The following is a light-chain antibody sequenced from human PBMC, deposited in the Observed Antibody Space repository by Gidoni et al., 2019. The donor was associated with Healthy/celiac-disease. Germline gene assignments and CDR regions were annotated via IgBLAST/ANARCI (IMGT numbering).Light chain of an antibody. CDR3: QQSYSTLYT. J-gene: IGKJ2*01. Sequence: DIQMTQSPSSLSASVGDRVTITCRASQSISSYLNWYQQKPGKAPKLLIYAASSLQSGVPSSFSGSGSGTDFTLTISSLQPGDFATYYCQQSYSTLYTFXQXTKLEIK. CDR2: AAS. CDR1: QSISSY. V-gene: IGKV1-39*01.